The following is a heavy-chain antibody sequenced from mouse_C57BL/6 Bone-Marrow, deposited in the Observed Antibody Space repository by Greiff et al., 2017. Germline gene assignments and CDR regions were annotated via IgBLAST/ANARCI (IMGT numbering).Heavy chain of an antibody. CDR2: ISSGGSYT. D-gene: IGHD1-1*01. J-gene: IGHJ2*01. CDR1: GFTFSSYG. Sequence: VQLKESGGGLVKPGGSLKLSCAASGFTFSSYGMSWVRQTPDKRLEWVATISSGGSYTYYPDSVKGRFTISRDNAKNTLYLQMSSLKSEDTAMYYCATTVVASFDYWGQGTTLTVSS. CDR3: ATTVVASFDY. V-gene: IGHV5-6*01.